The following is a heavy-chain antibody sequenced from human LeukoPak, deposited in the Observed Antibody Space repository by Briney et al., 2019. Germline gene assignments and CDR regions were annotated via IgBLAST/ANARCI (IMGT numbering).Heavy chain of an antibody. J-gene: IGHJ4*02. CDR2: INPNSGGT. Sequence: ASVKVSCKASGYTFTSYGISWVRQAPGQGLEWMGWINPNSGGTNYAQKFQGRVTVTRDTSISTSYLDLSRLRSDDTAVYYCVANEYDYVWGTYRSFHWGQGTLVTVSS. CDR1: GYTFTSYG. CDR3: VANEYDYVWGTYRSFH. V-gene: IGHV1-2*02. D-gene: IGHD3-16*02.